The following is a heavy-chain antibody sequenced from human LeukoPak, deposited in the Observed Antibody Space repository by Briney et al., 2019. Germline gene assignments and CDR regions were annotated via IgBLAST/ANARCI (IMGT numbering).Heavy chain of an antibody. V-gene: IGHV1-18*01. CDR2: ISAYNGNS. CDR3: ARVRYYDSSGYHEVDY. D-gene: IGHD3-22*01. Sequence: ASVKVACKACGYTFTSYGISWVRQAPGQGLEWMGWISAYNGNSNYAQKLQGRVTMTTDTSTSTAYMELRSLRSDDTAVYYCARVRYYDSSGYHEVDYWGQGTLVTVSS. CDR1: GYTFTSYG. J-gene: IGHJ4*02.